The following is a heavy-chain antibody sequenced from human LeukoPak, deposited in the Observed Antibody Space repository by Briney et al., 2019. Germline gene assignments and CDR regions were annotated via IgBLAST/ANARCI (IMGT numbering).Heavy chain of an antibody. D-gene: IGHD6-13*01. CDR2: IYYSGST. J-gene: IGHJ4*02. CDR3: ASNPWNSAGVTK. V-gene: IGHV4-30-4*01. CDR1: GGSISSGDYY. Sequence: PSQTLSLTCTVSGGSISSGDYYWSWIRQPPGKGLEWIGYIYYSGSTYYNPSLKSRVTISVDTSKNQFSLKLSSVTAADTAVYYCASNPWNSAGVTKWGQGTLVTVSS.